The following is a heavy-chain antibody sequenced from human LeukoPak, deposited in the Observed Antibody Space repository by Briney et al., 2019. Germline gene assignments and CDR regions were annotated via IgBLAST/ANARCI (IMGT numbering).Heavy chain of an antibody. Sequence: SETLSLTCTVSGGSISSYYWSWIRQPPGKGLEWIGYIYYSGNTNYNPSLKSRVTISVDTSKNRFSLKLSSVTAADTAVYYCARDRLSSGWYDYWGQGTLVTVSS. CDR2: IYYSGNT. V-gene: IGHV4-59*01. D-gene: IGHD6-19*01. J-gene: IGHJ4*02. CDR3: ARDRLSSGWYDY. CDR1: GGSISSYY.